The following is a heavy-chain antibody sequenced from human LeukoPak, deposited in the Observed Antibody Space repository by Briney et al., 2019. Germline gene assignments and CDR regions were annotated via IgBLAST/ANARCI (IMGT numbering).Heavy chain of an antibody. J-gene: IGHJ6*03. CDR3: ARRGGDMPARGFMDV. CDR1: GYSITSEGYS. V-gene: IGHV4-30-4*07. D-gene: IGHD3-16*01. CDR2: IYDSGIA. Sequence: PSETLSLTCVVSGYSITSEGYSWSWIPQPPGKGLEWVGYIYDSGIAFYNPSLKSRVTMSVDTSKNHFFLNLRSVTAADTAVYYCARRGGDMPARGFMDVWGKGTTVTVSS.